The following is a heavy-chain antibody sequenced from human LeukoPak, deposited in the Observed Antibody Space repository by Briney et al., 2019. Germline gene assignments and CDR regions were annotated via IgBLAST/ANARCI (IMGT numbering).Heavy chain of an antibody. CDR2: ISYDGSNK. V-gene: IGHV3-30*04. J-gene: IGHJ2*01. CDR3: AKQSSGWYSPYWYFDL. D-gene: IGHD6-19*01. Sequence: GGSLRLSCAASGFTFSSYAMHWVRQAPGKGLEWVAVISYDGSNKYYADSVKGRFTISRDNSKNTLYLQMNSLRAEDTAVYYCAKQSSGWYSPYWYFDLWGRGTLVTVSS. CDR1: GFTFSSYA.